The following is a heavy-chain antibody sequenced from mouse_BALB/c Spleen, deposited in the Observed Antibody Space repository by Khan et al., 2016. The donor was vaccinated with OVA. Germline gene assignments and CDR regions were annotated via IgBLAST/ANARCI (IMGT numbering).Heavy chain of an antibody. CDR2: INPGSGGT. J-gene: IGHJ3*01. Sequence: QVRLQQSGAELVRPGTSVKVSCKASGYAFTNYLIEWVKQRPGQGLEWIGVINPGSGGTNYNEKFKGKATPTADKSSSTAYMQLSSLTSDVSAVYFGTRGGCGGFAYWGQGTLVTVSA. CDR1: GYAFTNYL. V-gene: IGHV1-54*01. CDR3: TRGGCGGFAY.